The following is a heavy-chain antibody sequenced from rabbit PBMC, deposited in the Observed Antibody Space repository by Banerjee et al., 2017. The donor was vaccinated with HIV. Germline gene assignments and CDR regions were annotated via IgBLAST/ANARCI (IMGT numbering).Heavy chain of an antibody. D-gene: IGHD6-1*01. CDR2: IYSSNGDK. CDR3: ARGTGGDNYACDL. J-gene: IGHJ4*01. CDR1: GFDFSSNA. V-gene: IGHV1S47*01. Sequence: QEQLEESGGGLVQPEGSPTLTCKASGFDFSSNAICWVRQAPGKGLELIACIYSSNGDKWYASWVNGRFTISRSTSLNTVDLKMTSLTAADTATYFCARGTGGDNYACDLWGPGTLVTVS.